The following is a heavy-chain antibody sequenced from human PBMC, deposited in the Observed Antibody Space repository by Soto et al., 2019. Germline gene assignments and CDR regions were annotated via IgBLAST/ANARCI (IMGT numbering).Heavy chain of an antibody. D-gene: IGHD6-13*01. J-gene: IGHJ4*02. V-gene: IGHV4-34*01. Sequence: SETLSLTCAVYGGSFSGYYWSWIRQPPGKGLEWIGEINHSGSTNYNPSLKSRVTISVDTSKNQFSLKLSSVTAADTAVYYCASGGDSRSDYWGQGTLVTVSS. CDR1: GGSFSGYY. CDR3: ASGGDSRSDY. CDR2: INHSGST.